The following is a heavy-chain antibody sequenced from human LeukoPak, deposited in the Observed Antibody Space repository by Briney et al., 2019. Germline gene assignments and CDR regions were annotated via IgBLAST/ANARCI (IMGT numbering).Heavy chain of an antibody. Sequence: ASVKVSCKASGGTFSSYAISWVRQAPGQGLEWMGGIIPIFGTASYAQKFQGRVTITADESTSTAYMELSSLRSEDTAVYYCVTGNDFWSGYYFVGFDYWGQGTLVTVSS. D-gene: IGHD3-3*01. CDR2: IIPIFGTA. CDR1: GGTFSSYA. J-gene: IGHJ4*02. V-gene: IGHV1-69*13. CDR3: VTGNDFWSGYYFVGFDY.